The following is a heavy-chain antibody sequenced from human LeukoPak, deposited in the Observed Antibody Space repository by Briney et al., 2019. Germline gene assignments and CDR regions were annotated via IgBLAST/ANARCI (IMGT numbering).Heavy chain of an antibody. CDR2: IYHSGST. CDR3: ARDWAAAGISDHDP. Sequence: PSETLSLTCTVSGYSISSGYYWGWIRQPPGKGLEWIGSIYHSGSTYYNPSLKSRVTISVDTSKNQFSLKLSSVTAADTAVYYCARDWAAAGISDHDPWGQGTLVTVSS. D-gene: IGHD6-13*01. V-gene: IGHV4-38-2*02. J-gene: IGHJ5*02. CDR1: GYSISSGYY.